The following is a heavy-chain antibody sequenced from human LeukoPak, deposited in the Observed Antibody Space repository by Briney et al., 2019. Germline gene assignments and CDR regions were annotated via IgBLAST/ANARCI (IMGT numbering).Heavy chain of an antibody. CDR3: ARRPLSPIDF. V-gene: IGHV4-4*02. Sequence: SETLSLTCALSGASISSDNWWSWVRQSPGKGLEWIGEIFRSGSTNYNYNPSLKGRVTVFLDKSKNQFFLNLTSVTAADTAIYYCARRPLSPIDFWGQGTLVTVSS. CDR1: GASISSDNW. J-gene: IGHJ4*02. CDR2: IFRSGST.